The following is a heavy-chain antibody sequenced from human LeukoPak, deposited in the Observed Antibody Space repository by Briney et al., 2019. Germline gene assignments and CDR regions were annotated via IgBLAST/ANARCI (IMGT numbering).Heavy chain of an antibody. Sequence: PGGSLRLSCAASGFTFSSYWMHWVRQAPGNGLVWVSHISGDGSRTSYADSVKGRFTISRDNAKNTLYLQMNSLRDEDTAVYYCARDRGYCIDCWGQGTLVTVPS. CDR2: ISGDGSRT. CDR3: ARDRGYCIDC. CDR1: GFTFSSYW. D-gene: IGHD2-15*01. V-gene: IGHV3-74*01. J-gene: IGHJ4*02.